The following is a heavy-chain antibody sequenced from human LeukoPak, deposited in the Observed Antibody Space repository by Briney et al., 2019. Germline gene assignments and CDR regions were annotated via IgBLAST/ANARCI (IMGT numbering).Heavy chain of an antibody. V-gene: IGHV4-59*01. J-gene: IGHJ5*02. Sequence: PSETLSLTCTVSGGSISSYYWSWIRQPPGKGLEWIGYIYYSGSTNYNPSLKSRVTISVDTSKNQFSLKLSSVTAADTAVYYCARGGDIVVVPAAMNNWFDPWGQGTLVTVSS. CDR2: IYYSGST. D-gene: IGHD2-2*01. CDR1: GGSISSYY. CDR3: ARGGDIVVVPAAMNNWFDP.